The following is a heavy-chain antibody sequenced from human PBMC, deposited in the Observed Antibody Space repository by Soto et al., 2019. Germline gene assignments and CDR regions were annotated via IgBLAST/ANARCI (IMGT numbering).Heavy chain of an antibody. D-gene: IGHD2-21*02. CDR2: INSDASHT. CDR3: VRDGHCRTAGFYANWIDP. V-gene: IGHV3-74*01. Sequence: PGGSLRLSCAASGFTFSTYWMHWIRQVPGKGLEWVSRINSDASHTYYADSVKGRFTISRDNAKNTLHLEMNSLRAEDTAVYYFVRDGHCRTAGFYANWIDPRGQGTLVTVS. J-gene: IGHJ5*02. CDR1: GFTFSTYW.